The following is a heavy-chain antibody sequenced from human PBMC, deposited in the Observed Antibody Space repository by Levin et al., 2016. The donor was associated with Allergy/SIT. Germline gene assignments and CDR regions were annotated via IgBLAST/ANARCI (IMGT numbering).Heavy chain of an antibody. J-gene: IGHJ6*02. D-gene: IGHD6-25*01. Sequence: ASVKVSCKASGYTFTGYYMHWVRQAPGQGLEWMGWINPNSGGTNYAQKFQGRVTMTRDTSISTAYMELSRLRSDDTAVYYCARDRGYSSGEIAYYGMDVWGQGTTVTVSS. V-gene: IGHV1-2*02. CDR2: INPNSGGT. CDR1: GYTFTGYY. CDR3: ARDRGYSSGEIAYYGMDV.